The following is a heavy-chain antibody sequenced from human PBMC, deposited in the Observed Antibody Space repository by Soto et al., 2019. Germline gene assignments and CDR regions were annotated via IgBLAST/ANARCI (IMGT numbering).Heavy chain of an antibody. Sequence: QVQQVQSGAEVKKPGASVKVSCKASGYTFTSYGISWVRQAPGQGLEWMGWISAYNGNTNYAQKLQGRVTMTTDTSTSTAYMELRSLRSDDTAVYYCARAFGDWRKDSIQRGMDVWGQGTTVTVSS. CDR2: ISAYNGNT. V-gene: IGHV1-18*01. CDR1: GYTFTSYG. J-gene: IGHJ6*02. D-gene: IGHD2-21*02. CDR3: ARAFGDWRKDSIQRGMDV.